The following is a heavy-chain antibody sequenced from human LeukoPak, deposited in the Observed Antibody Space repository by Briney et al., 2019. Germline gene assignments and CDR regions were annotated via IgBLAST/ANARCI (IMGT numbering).Heavy chain of an antibody. J-gene: IGHJ4*02. V-gene: IGHV1-2*02. D-gene: IGHD4-17*01. CDR2: INPNSGGT. Sequence: ASVKVSCKASGYTFTGYYMHWVRQAPGQGLEWMGWINPNSGGTNYAQKFQGRVTMTRDTSISTAYMELSRLRSDDTAVYYCARDRGDYGDSRTCDYWGQGTRVSVSS. CDR1: GYTFTGYY. CDR3: ARDRGDYGDSRTCDY.